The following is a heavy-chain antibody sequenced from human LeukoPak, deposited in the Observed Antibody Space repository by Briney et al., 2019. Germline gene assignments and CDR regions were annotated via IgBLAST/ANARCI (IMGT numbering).Heavy chain of an antibody. V-gene: IGHV4-4*07. D-gene: IGHD3-16*01. CDR3: ARVVVGGGLYYMDV. CDR1: GGAMSNYY. CDR2: IYTSGST. J-gene: IGHJ6*03. Sequence: SETLSLTCTVSGGAMSNYYWSWIRQPAGKGLEWIGRIYTSGSTNYNPSLKSRVTISVDTSKNQFSLKLSSVTAADTAVYYCARVVVGGGLYYMDVWGKGTTVTISS.